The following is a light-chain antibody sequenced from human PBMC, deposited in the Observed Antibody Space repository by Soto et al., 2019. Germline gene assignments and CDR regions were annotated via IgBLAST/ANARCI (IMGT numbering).Light chain of an antibody. CDR3: QQYGSSSWT. J-gene: IGKJ1*01. V-gene: IGKV3-20*01. Sequence: EIVLTQYPATLSLSPGERATLSCRASQSVSSSYLAWYQQKPGQAPRLLIYGASSRATGIPDRFSGSGSGTDFTLTISRLEPEDFAVYYCQQYGSSSWTFGQGTKVDIK. CDR2: GAS. CDR1: QSVSSSY.